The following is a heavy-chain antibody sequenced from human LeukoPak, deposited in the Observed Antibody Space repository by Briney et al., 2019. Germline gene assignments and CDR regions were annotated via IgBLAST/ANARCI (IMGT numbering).Heavy chain of an antibody. D-gene: IGHD6-6*01. CDR1: GYTFTSYY. CDR3: ARVASSTSSYFYFDY. V-gene: IGHV1-46*01. Sequence: ASVKVSCKASGYTFTSYYIYWVRQAPGQGLEWMGIINPSGGNTDYAQKFQDRVTMTRDTSTSTVYMDLSSLRFEDTAVYYCARVASSTSSYFYFDYWGQGTLVTVSS. CDR2: INPSGGNT. J-gene: IGHJ4*02.